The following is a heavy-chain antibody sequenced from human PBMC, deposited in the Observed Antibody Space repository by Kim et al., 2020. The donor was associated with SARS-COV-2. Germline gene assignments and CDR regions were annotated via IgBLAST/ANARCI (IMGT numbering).Heavy chain of an antibody. J-gene: IGHJ6*02. Sequence: GGSLRLSCAASGFTFSSYGMHWVRQAPGKGLEWVAVIWYDGSNKYYADSVKGRFTISRDNSKNTLYLQMNSLRAEDTAVYYCARDLIGGLALSTDYYYYGMDVWGQGTTVTVSS. D-gene: IGHD3-10*01. V-gene: IGHV3-33*01. CDR2: IWYDGSNK. CDR3: ARDLIGGLALSTDYYYYGMDV. CDR1: GFTFSSYG.